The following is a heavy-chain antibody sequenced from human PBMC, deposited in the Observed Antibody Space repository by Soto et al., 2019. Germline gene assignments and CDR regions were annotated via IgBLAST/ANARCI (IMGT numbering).Heavy chain of an antibody. V-gene: IGHV3-33*03. CDR3: AAPFTIFGVVPGAFDI. Sequence: GGSLRLSCAASGFTFSSYGMHWVRQAPGKGLEWVSFIWYDGSNKYYADSVKGRFTISRDNAKNSLYLQMNSLRAEDTAVYYCAAPFTIFGVVPGAFDIWGQGTMVTVSS. CDR1: GFTFSSYG. J-gene: IGHJ3*02. D-gene: IGHD3-3*01. CDR2: IWYDGSNK.